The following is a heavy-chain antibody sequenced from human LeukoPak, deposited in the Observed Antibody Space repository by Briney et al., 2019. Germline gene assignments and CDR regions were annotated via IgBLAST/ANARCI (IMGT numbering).Heavy chain of an antibody. J-gene: IGHJ4*02. CDR1: GFVVTANY. D-gene: IGHD2/OR15-2a*01. V-gene: IGHV3-53*01. CDR3: ALLSGGTFDY. Sequence: GGSLRLSCAGSGFVVTANYLARARQAPGRGLEWVSTISIDDDTYYGDSVKGRSAISRDESTNTLTLHLDSVRVEDMGVYYCALLSGGTFDYWGQGTQVTVAS. CDR2: ISIDDDT.